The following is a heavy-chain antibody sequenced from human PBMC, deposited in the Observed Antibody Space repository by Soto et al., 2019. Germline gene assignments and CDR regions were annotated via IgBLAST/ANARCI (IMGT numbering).Heavy chain of an antibody. CDR3: ARDLTRGYCSGGSCYGGHYYGMDV. CDR1: GYTFTSYY. V-gene: IGHV1-46*01. CDR2: INPSGGST. D-gene: IGHD2-15*01. Sequence: ASVKVSCKASGYTFTSYYMHWVRQAPGQGLEWMGIINPSGGSTSYAQKFQGRVTMTRDTSTSTVYMELSSLRSEDTAVYYCARDLTRGYCSGGSCYGGHYYGMDVWG. J-gene: IGHJ6*02.